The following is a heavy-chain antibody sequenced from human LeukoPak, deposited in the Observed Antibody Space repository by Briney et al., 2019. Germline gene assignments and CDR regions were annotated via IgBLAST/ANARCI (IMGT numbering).Heavy chain of an antibody. D-gene: IGHD5-18*01. CDR1: GFTFSSYA. CDR3: ARDRGYSCGY. V-gene: IGHV3-23*01. CDR2: ISGSGDST. Sequence: GGSLRLSCAASGFTFSSYAMNWVRQAPGKGLEWVSTISGSGDSTYYADSVKGPFIISRDNSKNTLYLQMNSLRAEDTAVYYCARDRGYSCGYWGQGTLVTVSS. J-gene: IGHJ4*02.